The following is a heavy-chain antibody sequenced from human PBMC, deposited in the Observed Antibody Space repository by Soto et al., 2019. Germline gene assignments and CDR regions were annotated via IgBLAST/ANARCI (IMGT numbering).Heavy chain of an antibody. D-gene: IGHD3-16*01. CDR3: ARADPFRFGWDA. CDR2: ITYDVSNI. J-gene: IGHJ6*02. Sequence: QVQLVESGGGGVQPGRSLRLSCAASGFTLRSHAFHWVRQAPGKGLEWVAVITYDVSNIYYANSVKGRFIISRDNSKNAVFSHRNSLSPDDTAVYYCARADPFRFGWDAWGQGTTVTVSS. CDR1: GFTLRSHA. V-gene: IGHV3-30*03.